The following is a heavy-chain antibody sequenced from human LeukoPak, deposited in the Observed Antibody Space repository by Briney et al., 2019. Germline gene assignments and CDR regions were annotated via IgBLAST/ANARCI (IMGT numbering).Heavy chain of an antibody. CDR3: ARKGGYSSGYYY. CDR2: IKQDGSEK. J-gene: IGHJ4*02. V-gene: IGHV3-7*01. CDR1: GFTFSDYW. Sequence: GSLRLPCAASGFTFSDYWMTWVRQAPGKGLEWVANIKQDGSEKDYVDSVKGRFTISRDNAKNSLYLQMDSLRVEDTAVYYCARKGGYSSGYYYWGQGTLVTVSS. D-gene: IGHD3-22*01.